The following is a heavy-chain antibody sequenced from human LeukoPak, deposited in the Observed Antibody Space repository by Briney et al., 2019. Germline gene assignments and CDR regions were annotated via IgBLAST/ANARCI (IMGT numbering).Heavy chain of an antibody. J-gene: IGHJ4*02. V-gene: IGHV1-2*06. CDR1: GYTFTGYY. CDR3: ARVRLGCSGGSCDLTLDY. D-gene: IGHD2-15*01. Sequence: GASVKVSCKASGYTFTGYYMHWVRQAPGQGLEWMGRINPNRGGTNYAQKFQGRVTMTRETSISTAYMELSRLRSDDTAVYYCARVRLGCSGGSCDLTLDYWGQGTLVTVSS. CDR2: INPNRGGT.